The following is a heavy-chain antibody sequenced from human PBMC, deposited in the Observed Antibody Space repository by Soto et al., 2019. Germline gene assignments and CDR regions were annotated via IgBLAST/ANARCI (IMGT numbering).Heavy chain of an antibody. CDR2: ISYDGSNK. Sequence: PGGSLRLSCAASGFTFSSYSIHCARPPPGKGLEWVAVISYDGSNKYYADSVKGRFTISRDNSKNTLYLQMNSLRAEDTAVYYCARDRIRSSWPEYFQHWGQGTLVTVSS. V-gene: IGHV3-30-3*01. CDR1: GFTFSSYS. CDR3: ARDRIRSSWPEYFQH. D-gene: IGHD6-13*01. J-gene: IGHJ1*01.